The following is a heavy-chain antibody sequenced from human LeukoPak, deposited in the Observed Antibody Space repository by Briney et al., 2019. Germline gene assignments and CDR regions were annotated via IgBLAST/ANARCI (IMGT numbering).Heavy chain of an antibody. D-gene: IGHD3-10*01. CDR3: AKSRYTESSGSFDY. V-gene: IGHV3-23*01. CDR1: GFTFSSYS. J-gene: IGHJ4*02. Sequence: GGSLRLSCAASGFTFSSYSMNWVRQAPGKGLEWVSAISGSGGSTYYADSVKGRFTISRDNSKNTLYLQMNSLRAEDTAVYYCAKSRYTESSGSFDYWGQGTLVTVSS. CDR2: ISGSGGST.